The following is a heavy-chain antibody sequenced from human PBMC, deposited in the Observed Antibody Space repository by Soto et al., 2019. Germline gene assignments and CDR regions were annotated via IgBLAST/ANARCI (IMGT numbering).Heavy chain of an antibody. CDR3: ARAAGTAVNNWFDP. CDR1: GYTFTGYY. CDR2: INPNSGGT. Sequence: VASVKVSCKASGYTFTGYYMHWVRQAPGQGLEWMGWINPNSGGTNYAQKFQGWVTMTRDTSISTAYMELSRLRSDDTAVYYCARAAGTAVNNWFDPWGQGTLVTVSS. V-gene: IGHV1-2*04. D-gene: IGHD3-10*01. J-gene: IGHJ5*02.